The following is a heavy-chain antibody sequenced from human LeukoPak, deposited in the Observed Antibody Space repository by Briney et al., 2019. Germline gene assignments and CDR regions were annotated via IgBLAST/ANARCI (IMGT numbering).Heavy chain of an antibody. Sequence: GESLKISCKGSGYSFTTYWIGWVRQLPGKGPEWMGIIYPGESDTRYRPSFQGQVSISADKSISTAYLQWSSLKASDNAMYYCARHLDSSSLRRSYYYYIDVWGKGTTVTVSS. D-gene: IGHD6-13*01. J-gene: IGHJ6*03. CDR2: IYPGESDT. V-gene: IGHV5-51*01. CDR1: GYSFTTYW. CDR3: ARHLDSSSLRRSYYYYIDV.